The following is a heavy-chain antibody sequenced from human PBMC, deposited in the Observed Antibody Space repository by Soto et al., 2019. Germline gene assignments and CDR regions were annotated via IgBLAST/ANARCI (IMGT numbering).Heavy chain of an antibody. Sequence: QVPLVQSGAEVKKPGSSVKVSCKASGGTFSSYSISWVRQAPGQGLEWMGRIIPILDIADYAQKFQGRVTITADKSTNTADMELSSLTSEDTAVYYCARDLGFDDAFDIWGQGTMVTVSS. J-gene: IGHJ3*02. CDR1: GGTFSSYS. CDR3: ARDLGFDDAFDI. D-gene: IGHD3-10*01. V-gene: IGHV1-69*04. CDR2: IIPILDIA.